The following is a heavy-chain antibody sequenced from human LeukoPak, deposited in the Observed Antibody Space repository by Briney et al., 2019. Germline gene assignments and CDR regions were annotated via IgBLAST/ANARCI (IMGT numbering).Heavy chain of an antibody. CDR3: ARAVSGRFDY. J-gene: IGHJ4*02. V-gene: IGHV4-59*08. D-gene: IGHD6-19*01. CDR2: IYYSGST. CDR1: GGSMSPYH. Sequence: SETLSLTCTVSGGSMSPYHWGWLRQPPGKGLEWTGYIYYSGSTNYNPSLNSRVTISVDTSKNQFSLRLSSVTAADTAIYYCARAVSGRFDYWGQGALVTVSS.